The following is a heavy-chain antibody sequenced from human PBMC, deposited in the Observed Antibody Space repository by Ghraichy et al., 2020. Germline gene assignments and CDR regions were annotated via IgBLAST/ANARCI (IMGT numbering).Heavy chain of an antibody. CDR1: GFTFSHYS. V-gene: IGHV3-48*01. J-gene: IGHJ4*02. CDR2: IRHNSDTI. Sequence: LPLTCAASGFTFSHYSMNWVRQAPGKGLEWVSFIRHNSDTIDYSDSVKSRFTISRDNAANSLYLQMDSLRAEDTAVYYCARDHGGLVGAMSGPFDCWGQGTLVTVSS. CDR3: ARDHGGLVGAMSGPFDC. D-gene: IGHD6-19*01.